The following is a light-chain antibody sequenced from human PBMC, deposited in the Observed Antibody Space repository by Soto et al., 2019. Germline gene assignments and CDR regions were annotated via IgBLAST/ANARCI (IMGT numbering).Light chain of an antibody. Sequence: AIQLTQSPSSLSASVGDRVTITCRASQGISSALAWYQQKPGKAPKLLIYDASSLESGVPSRFSGSGSGTDFTLTISSLQPEDFATYYCQQYENWPPYTFGPGTKLEIK. CDR3: QQYENWPPYT. J-gene: IGKJ2*01. CDR1: QGISSA. V-gene: IGKV1D-13*01. CDR2: DAS.